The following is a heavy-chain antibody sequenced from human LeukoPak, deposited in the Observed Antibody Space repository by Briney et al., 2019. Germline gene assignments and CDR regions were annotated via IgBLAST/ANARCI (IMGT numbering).Heavy chain of an antibody. J-gene: IGHJ4*02. CDR1: GFTFSSYE. Sequence: GGSLRLSCAASGFTFSSYEMNWVRQAPGKGLEWVSYISSSGSTIYYADSVKGRFTISRDNAKNSLYLQMNSLRAEDTAVYYWARQHAVAGTFDYWGQGTLVTVSS. CDR2: ISSSGSTI. V-gene: IGHV3-48*03. CDR3: ARQHAVAGTFDY. D-gene: IGHD6-19*01.